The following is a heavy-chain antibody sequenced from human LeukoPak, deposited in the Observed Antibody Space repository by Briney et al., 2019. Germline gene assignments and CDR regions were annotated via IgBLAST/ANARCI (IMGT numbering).Heavy chain of an antibody. D-gene: IGHD5-24*01. V-gene: IGHV3-7*01. J-gene: IGHJ5*01. CDR2: IKEDGSRD. CDR1: GFTFTTYW. CDR3: ARDGGGYDS. Sequence: GGSLRLSCAASGFTFTTYWMSWVRQTPEKGLEWVANIKEDGSRDYYVDSVKGRFTISRDNAKNLLYLQMKSLRAEDTATYYCARDGGGYDSWGQGTLVAVSS.